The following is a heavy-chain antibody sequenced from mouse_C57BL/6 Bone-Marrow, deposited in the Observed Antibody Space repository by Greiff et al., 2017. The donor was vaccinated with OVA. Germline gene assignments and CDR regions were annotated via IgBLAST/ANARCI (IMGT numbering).Heavy chain of an antibody. CDR2: INPSTGGT. Sequence: VQLQQSGPELVKPGASVKISCKASGYSFTGYYMNWVKQSPEQSLEWIGEINPSTGGTTYNQKFKAKATLTVDKSSSTAYMQLKSLTSEDSAVYYCARDGYWGKGTTLTVSS. V-gene: IGHV1-42*01. CDR3: ARDGY. CDR1: GYSFTGYY. J-gene: IGHJ2*01.